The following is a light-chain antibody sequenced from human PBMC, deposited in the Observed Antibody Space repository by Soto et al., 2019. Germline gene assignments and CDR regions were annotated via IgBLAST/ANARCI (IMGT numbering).Light chain of an antibody. CDR2: DAS. CDR1: QSVSSF. J-gene: IGKJ5*01. V-gene: IGKV3-11*01. Sequence: IVLTQSPATLSLSPGGRAPPSRRPSQSVSSFLAWYQQKPGQAPRLLIYDASNRATGIPARFSGSGSGTDFTLTIGSLEPEDFAIYYCQQRSNWPITFGQGTRLEIK. CDR3: QQRSNWPIT.